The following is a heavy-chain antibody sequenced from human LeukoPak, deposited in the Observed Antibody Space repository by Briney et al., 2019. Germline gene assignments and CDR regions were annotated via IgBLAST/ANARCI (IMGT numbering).Heavy chain of an antibody. CDR3: AKRIGSCNSISCLYFDR. D-gene: IGHD2-2*01. V-gene: IGHV3-23*01. J-gene: IGHJ4*02. Sequence: GGSLRLSCAASGFTFSSYAMSWVRQAPGKGLEWVSTISGGGGGTYYADSVKGRFTISRDNSKDTLYLQMNSLRAEDTAVYYCAKRIGSCNSISCLYFDRWGQGALVTVSS. CDR1: GFTFSSYA. CDR2: ISGGGGGT.